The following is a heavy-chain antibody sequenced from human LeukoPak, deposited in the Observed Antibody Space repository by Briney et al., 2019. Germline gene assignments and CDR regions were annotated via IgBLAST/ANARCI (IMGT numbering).Heavy chain of an antibody. CDR1: GDSITNSY. V-gene: IGHV4-59*01. J-gene: IGHJ4*02. Sequence: SETLSLTCTVSGDSITNSYWSWIRQPPGKGLEWIAYIYYSGNTKYNPSLKSRVTISVETSKNQFSLNLSSVTAADTAVYYCARESSGPTDGNYFDYWGQGTLVTVSS. CDR3: ARESSGPTDGNYFDY. D-gene: IGHD3-22*01. CDR2: IYYSGNT.